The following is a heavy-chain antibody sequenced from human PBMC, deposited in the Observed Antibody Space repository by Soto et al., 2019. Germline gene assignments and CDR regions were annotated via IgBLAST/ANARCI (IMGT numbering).Heavy chain of an antibody. D-gene: IGHD2-8*01. CDR3: ARAGPSSTVYALILHWFDP. CDR1: GYTFSDYA. V-gene: IGHV1-18*04. Sequence: QVQLVQSGAEVKKPGASVKVSCKASGYTFSDYAITWVRQAPGQGLECMGWISADNGNTKYAQKFQGRVTMTTDTSANTAHMELRSLGSDDTAVYYCARAGPSSTVYALILHWFDPWGQGTLVTVSS. J-gene: IGHJ5*02. CDR2: ISADNGNT.